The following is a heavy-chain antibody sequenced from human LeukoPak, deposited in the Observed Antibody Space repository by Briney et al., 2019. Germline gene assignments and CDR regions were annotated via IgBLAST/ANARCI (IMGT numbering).Heavy chain of an antibody. V-gene: IGHV3-9*01. CDR3: AKDASGDFNFDY. D-gene: IGHD3-10*01. CDR2: ISWNSGSI. Sequence: GGSLRLSCAASGFTFDDYAMHWVRQAPGKGLEWVSGISWNSGSIGYADSVRGRFTISRDNAKNSLYLQMNSLRAEDTALYYCAKDASGDFNFDYWGQGTLVTVSS. J-gene: IGHJ4*02. CDR1: GFTFDDYA.